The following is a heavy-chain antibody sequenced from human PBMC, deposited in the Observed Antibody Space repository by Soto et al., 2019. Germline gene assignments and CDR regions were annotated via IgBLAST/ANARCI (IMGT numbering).Heavy chain of an antibody. CDR3: ASHSGSYYWFDP. CDR2: ISAYNGNT. Sequence: ASVKVSCKASGYTFTSYGISWVRQTPGQGLEWMGWISAYNGNTNYAQKLQGRVTMTTDTSTSTAYMELRSLRSDDTAVYYCASHSGSYYWFDPWGQGTLVTVSS. D-gene: IGHD1-26*01. CDR1: GYTFTSYG. V-gene: IGHV1-18*04. J-gene: IGHJ5*02.